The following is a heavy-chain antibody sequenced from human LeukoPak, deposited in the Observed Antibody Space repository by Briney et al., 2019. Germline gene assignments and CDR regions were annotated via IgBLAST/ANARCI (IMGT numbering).Heavy chain of an antibody. V-gene: IGHV3-43*01. CDR1: GFTFDDYT. D-gene: IGHD6-6*01. Sequence: GGSLRLSCAASGFTFDDYTMHWVRQAPGKGLEWVSLISWDGGSTYYADSVKGRFTISRDNSKSSLYLQMNSLRTEDTALYYCAKDSAARPRYYYYYMDVWGKGTTVTVSS. CDR3: AKDSAARPRYYYYYMDV. J-gene: IGHJ6*03. CDR2: ISWDGGST.